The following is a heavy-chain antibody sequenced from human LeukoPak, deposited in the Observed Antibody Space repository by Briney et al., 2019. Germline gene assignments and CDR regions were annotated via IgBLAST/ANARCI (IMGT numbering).Heavy chain of an antibody. CDR1: GGSISSGGYY. D-gene: IGHD2-2*02. J-gene: IGHJ4*02. Sequence: SQTLSLTCTVSGGSISSGGYYWSWIRQHPGKGLEWIGYIYYSGSTYYNPSLKSRVTISVDTSKNQFSLKLSSVTAADTAVYYCARVGRTVPAAIANFFDYWGQGTLVTVSS. CDR2: IYYSGST. CDR3: ARVGRTVPAAIANFFDY. V-gene: IGHV4-31*03.